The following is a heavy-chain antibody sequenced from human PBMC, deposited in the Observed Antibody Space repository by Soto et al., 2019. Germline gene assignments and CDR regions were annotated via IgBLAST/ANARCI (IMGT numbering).Heavy chain of an antibody. V-gene: IGHV1-69*13. Sequence: ASVKVSCKASGGTFSSYAIIWVRQAPGQGLEWMGGIIPIFGTANYAQKFQGRVTITADESTSTAYMELSSLRSEDTAVYYCARKPYGSGSPRALYYYYGMDAWGQGTTVTVSS. J-gene: IGHJ6*02. CDR2: IIPIFGTA. D-gene: IGHD3-10*01. CDR1: GGTFSSYA. CDR3: ARKPYGSGSPRALYYYYGMDA.